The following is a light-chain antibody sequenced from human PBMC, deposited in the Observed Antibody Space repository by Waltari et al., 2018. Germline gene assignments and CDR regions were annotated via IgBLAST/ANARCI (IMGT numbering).Light chain of an antibody. V-gene: IGLV2-23*01. J-gene: IGLJ2*01. Sequence: QSALTQPASVSGSLGPPIPISCTGANSDAGTYNLVSWYQQHPGKAPKLMIYEGSKRPSGVSNRFSGSQSGNTASLTISGLQAEDDGDYYCCSYAGSSTYVLFGGGTKLTVL. CDR2: EGS. CDR3: CSYAGSSTYVL. CDR1: NSDAGTYNL.